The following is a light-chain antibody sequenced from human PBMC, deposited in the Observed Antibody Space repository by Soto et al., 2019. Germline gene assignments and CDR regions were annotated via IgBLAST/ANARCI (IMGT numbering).Light chain of an antibody. J-gene: IGLJ3*02. Sequence: QSVLTQPASVSGSPGQSITISCTGTSSDVGGYDRVSWYQHHPGKAPTLMIYEVNKRPSGVSYRFSGSKSGNTASLAISGLQAEDEADYYCCSSIGGPIGVFGGGTKLTVL. V-gene: IGLV2-23*02. CDR3: CSSIGGPIGV. CDR1: SSDVGGYDR. CDR2: EVN.